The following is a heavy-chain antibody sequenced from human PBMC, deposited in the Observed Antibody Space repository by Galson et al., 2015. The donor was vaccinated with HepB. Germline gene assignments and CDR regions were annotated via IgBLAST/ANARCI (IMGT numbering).Heavy chain of an antibody. Sequence: LSLTCTVSGGSVSSGSYYWSWIRQPPGKGLEWIGEINHSGSTNYNPSLKSRVTISVDTSKNQFSLKLSSVTAADTAVYYCAREKQYSSSSGEGFDYWGQGTLVTVSS. CDR3: AREKQYSSSSGEGFDY. CDR2: INHSGST. V-gene: IGHV4-61*01. CDR1: GGSVSSGSYY. D-gene: IGHD6-6*01. J-gene: IGHJ4*02.